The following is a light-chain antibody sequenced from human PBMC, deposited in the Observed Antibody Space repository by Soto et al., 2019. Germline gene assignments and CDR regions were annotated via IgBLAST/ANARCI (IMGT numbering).Light chain of an antibody. J-gene: IGKJ3*01. V-gene: IGKV3-20*01. CDR3: QRYGRSPFT. CDR2: GAS. CDR1: QSVRGDY. Sequence: EIVLTQSPDTLSLSPGQRATLSCRASQSVRGDYFAWYQQKPGQTPRLLIYGASTRATDIPDRFSGSGSRTDFALTISRLEPEDFAMYYCQRYGRSPFTFGPGTKVDIK.